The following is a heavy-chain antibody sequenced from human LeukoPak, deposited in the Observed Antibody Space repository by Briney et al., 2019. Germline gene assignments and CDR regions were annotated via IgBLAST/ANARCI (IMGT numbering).Heavy chain of an antibody. D-gene: IGHD3-22*01. CDR3: VRLRRNSDTSGYYYYDF. J-gene: IGHJ4*02. V-gene: IGHV3-21*01. CDR2: ISVRSNYI. CDR1: GYTFSSFS. Sequence: PGGSLRLSCVASGYTFSSFSINWVRQAPGKGLEWVSSISVRSNYIYYADSVRGRFSISRDDARDSLFLQMNSLRAEDTAVYYCVRLRRNSDTSGYYYYDFWGQGTLVTVSS.